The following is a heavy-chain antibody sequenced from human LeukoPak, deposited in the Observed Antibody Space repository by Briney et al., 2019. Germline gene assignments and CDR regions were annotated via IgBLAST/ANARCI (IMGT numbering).Heavy chain of an antibody. Sequence: VASVKVSCMASVYTFTNYDINWVRQATGQGLEWMGWMNPNSGNTGYAQKFQGRVTMTRNTSISTAYMELSSLRSEDTAVYYCARGANYGMDVWGQGTTVTVSS. J-gene: IGHJ6*02. CDR3: ARGANYGMDV. CDR2: MNPNSGNT. V-gene: IGHV1-8*02. CDR1: VYTFTNYD.